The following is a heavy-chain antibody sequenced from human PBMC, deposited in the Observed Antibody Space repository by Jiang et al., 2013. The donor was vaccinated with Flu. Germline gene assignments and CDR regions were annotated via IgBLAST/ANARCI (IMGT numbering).Heavy chain of an antibody. J-gene: IGHJ5*02. D-gene: IGHD3-22*01. V-gene: IGHV4-39*07. CDR2: IYYSGST. Sequence: LLKPSETLSLTCTVSGGSISSSSYYWGWIRQPPGKGLEWIGSIYYSGSTYYNPSLKSRVTISVDTSKNQFSLKLSSVTAADTAVYYCARQNYDSSGWEKGVFFLFDPWGQGTLVTVSS. CDR1: GGSISSSSYY. CDR3: ARQNYDSSGWEKGVFFLFDP.